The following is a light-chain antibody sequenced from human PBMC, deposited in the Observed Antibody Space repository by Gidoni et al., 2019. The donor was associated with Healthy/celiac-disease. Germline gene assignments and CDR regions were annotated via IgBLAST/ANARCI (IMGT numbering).Light chain of an antibody. CDR1: SSDVGGYNY. J-gene: IGLJ2*01. CDR2: DVS. Sequence: QSALTQTASVSGSPGQSITISCTGTSSDVGGYNYVSWYQQHPGKAPNLMIYDVSNRPSGVSNRFSGSKSGNTASLTISGLQAEDEADYYCSSYTSSSLLFGGGTKLTVL. V-gene: IGLV2-14*01. CDR3: SSYTSSSLL.